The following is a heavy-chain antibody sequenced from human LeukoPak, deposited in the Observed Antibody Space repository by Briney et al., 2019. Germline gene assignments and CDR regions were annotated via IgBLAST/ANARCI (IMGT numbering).Heavy chain of an antibody. D-gene: IGHD3-10*01. V-gene: IGHV3-7*01. CDR1: GFSFRSFW. J-gene: IGHJ5*02. CDR3: ARFISLGA. Sequence: GGSLRLSCEASGFSFRSFWMSWVRQAPGKGLEWVANIKQDGSEENYVDSVKGRFTISRDNAKKSLYLQMNSLRVEDTAVYYCARFISLGAWGQGTLVTVSS. CDR2: IKQDGSEE.